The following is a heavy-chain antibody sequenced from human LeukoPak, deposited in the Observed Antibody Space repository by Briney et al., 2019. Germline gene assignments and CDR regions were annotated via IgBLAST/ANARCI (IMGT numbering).Heavy chain of an antibody. V-gene: IGHV3-74*01. D-gene: IGHD3-22*01. CDR1: GFTFSSYW. J-gene: IGHJ4*02. CDR2: NNTDGSST. CDR3: ARDRGATYYYDSSGLD. Sequence: GGSLRLPCAASGFTFSSYWMHWVRQAPGKGLVWLSRNNTDGSSTTYADSVKGRFTISRDNAKNTLYLQMNSLRAEDTAVYYCARDRGATYYYDSSGLDWGQGTLVTVSS.